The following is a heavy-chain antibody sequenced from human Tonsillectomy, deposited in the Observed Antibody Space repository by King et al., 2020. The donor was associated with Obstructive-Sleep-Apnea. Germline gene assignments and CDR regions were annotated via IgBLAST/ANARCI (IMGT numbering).Heavy chain of an antibody. CDR1: GFTFDDYA. CDR2: ISWNSGSI. V-gene: IGHV3-9*01. CDR3: AKDMGGETYYYDSSGYYSDAFDI. D-gene: IGHD3-22*01. Sequence: VQLVESGGGLVQPGRSLRLSCAASGFTFDDYAMHWVRQAPGKGLEWVSGISWNSGSIGYADSVKGRFTISRDNAKNSLYLQMNSLRAEDTALYYCAKDMGGETYYYDSSGYYSDAFDIWGQGTMVTVSS. J-gene: IGHJ3*02.